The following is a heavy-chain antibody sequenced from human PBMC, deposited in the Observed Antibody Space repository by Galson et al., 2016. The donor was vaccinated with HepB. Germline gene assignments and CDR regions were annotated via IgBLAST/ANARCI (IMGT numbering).Heavy chain of an antibody. V-gene: IGHV6-1*01. CDR3: AKPFLSSGLYYFDY. J-gene: IGHJ4*02. CDR1: GDSVSSNSAT. CDR2: TYYRSKWYN. Sequence: CAISGDSVSSNSATWNWIRQSPSRGLEWLGRTYYRSKWYNDYALSVKSRITINPDTSKNQFSLQLNSVTPDDTAVYYCAKPFLSSGLYYFDYWGRGTLVTVSS. D-gene: IGHD6-19*01.